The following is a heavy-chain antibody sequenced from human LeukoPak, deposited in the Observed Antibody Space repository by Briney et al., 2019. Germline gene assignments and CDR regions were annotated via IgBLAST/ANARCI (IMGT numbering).Heavy chain of an antibody. D-gene: IGHD3-3*01. CDR2: IIPIFGTA. J-gene: IGHJ4*02. Sequence: SVKVSCKASGGTFSSYAIGWVRQAPGQGLEWMGGIIPIFGTANYAQKFQGRVTFTADKSTSTAYMELSSLRSEDTAVYYCARGPDDFWSNYLYYFDYWGQGTLVTVSS. V-gene: IGHV1-69*06. CDR3: ARGPDDFWSNYLYYFDY. CDR1: GGTFSSYA.